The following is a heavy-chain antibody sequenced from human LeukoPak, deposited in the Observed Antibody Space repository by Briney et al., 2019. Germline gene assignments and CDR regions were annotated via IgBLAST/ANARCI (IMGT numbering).Heavy chain of an antibody. D-gene: IGHD6-13*01. CDR3: ARDSSSGYFFDY. Sequence: GGSLRLSCAASGFTFSSFWMSWVRQAPGKGLEWVANIKEDGSAKYYVNSVKGRFTISRDNAKNSLYLQMNSLRAEDTAVYYCARDSSSGYFFDYWGQGSLVTVSS. J-gene: IGHJ4*02. CDR2: IKEDGSAK. CDR1: GFTFSSFW. V-gene: IGHV3-7*01.